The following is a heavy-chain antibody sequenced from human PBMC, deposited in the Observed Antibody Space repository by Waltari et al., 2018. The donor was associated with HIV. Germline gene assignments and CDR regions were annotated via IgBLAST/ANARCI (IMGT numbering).Heavy chain of an antibody. V-gene: IGHV3-21*04. D-gene: IGHD3-10*01. CDR1: GFELSNYS. Sequence: LVESGGGVVKIGGSIRLTCEASGFELSNYSMNWVRQSPVSGLEWVASIRRGNNEKHYLDSVRGRFVISRDNSESFVYLQMESVREEDTATYFCVRDDPGYGPIDYWGQGTPVTV. CDR3: VRDDPGYGPIDY. CDR2: IRRGNNEK. J-gene: IGHJ4*02.